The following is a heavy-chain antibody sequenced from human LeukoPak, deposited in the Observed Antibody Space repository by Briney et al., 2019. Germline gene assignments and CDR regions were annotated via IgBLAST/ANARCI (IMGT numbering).Heavy chain of an antibody. D-gene: IGHD1-1*01. V-gene: IGHV4-39*07. CDR3: ATEELERPRLDAFDI. CDR2: IYYSGST. CDR1: GGSISSSSYY. J-gene: IGHJ3*02. Sequence: PSETLSLTCTVSGGSISSSSYYWGWIRQPPGKGLEWIGSIYYSGSTYYNPSLKSRVTISVDTSKNQFSLKLSSVTAADTAVYYCATEELERPRLDAFDIWGQGTMVTVSS.